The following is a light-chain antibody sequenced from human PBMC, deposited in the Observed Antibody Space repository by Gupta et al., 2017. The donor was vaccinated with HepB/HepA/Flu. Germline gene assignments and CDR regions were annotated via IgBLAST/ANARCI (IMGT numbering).Light chain of an antibody. CDR2: GKN. CDR3: NSRNSSGDLYV. J-gene: IGLJ1*01. V-gene: IGLV3-19*01. Sequence: SSELTQDPAVSVALGPTVRITCQGDSLRSSYTSWYQQKPGQAPMLIIYGKNNRPSGNPERFSFSSSGNTVSFTITGAQAEDEADYYCNSRNSSGDLYVFGTGTKVTVL. CDR1: SLRSSY.